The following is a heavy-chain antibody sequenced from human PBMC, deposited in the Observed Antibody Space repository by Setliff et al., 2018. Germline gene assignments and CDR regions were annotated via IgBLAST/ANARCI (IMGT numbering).Heavy chain of an antibody. CDR2: IHASGSP. Sequence: SETLSLTCTVSGGSITSGSFYWSWIRQPAGKKLEWIGRIHASGSPDYNPSFKSRVTISADTSTNHFSLKLTSVTAADTAVYYCARDNTIVGATDYWGQGALVTVSS. V-gene: IGHV4-61*02. CDR1: GGSITSGSFY. D-gene: IGHD1-26*01. CDR3: ARDNTIVGATDY. J-gene: IGHJ4*02.